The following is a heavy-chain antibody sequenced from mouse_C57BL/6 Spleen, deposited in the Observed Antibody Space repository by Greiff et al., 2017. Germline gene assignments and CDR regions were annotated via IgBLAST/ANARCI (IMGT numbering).Heavy chain of an antibody. J-gene: IGHJ2*01. D-gene: IGHD1-1*01. CDR3: ASMTTVVATGYFDY. Sequence: QVQLKESGAELVKPGASVTISCKASGYAFSSYWMNWVKQRPGKGLEWIGQIYPGDGDTNYNGKFKGKATLPADTSSITAYMHLSSLTSEDSAFYFCASMTTVVATGYFDYWGQGTTLTVSS. CDR2: IYPGDGDT. CDR1: GYAFSSYW. V-gene: IGHV1-80*01.